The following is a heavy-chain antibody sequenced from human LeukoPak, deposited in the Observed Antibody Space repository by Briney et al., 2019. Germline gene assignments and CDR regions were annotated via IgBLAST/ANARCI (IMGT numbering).Heavy chain of an antibody. CDR3: AKSEELLLGHFDY. Sequence: PGGSLRLSCAASGFTFRSYGMHWVRQAPGKGLEWVTSISHDGGSKYSADSVKGRFTISRDNSKNTLSLQMSSLRAEDTAVYYCAKSEELLLGHFDYWGQGTLVTVSS. J-gene: IGHJ4*02. D-gene: IGHD1-26*01. CDR1: GFTFRSYG. V-gene: IGHV3-30*18. CDR2: ISHDGGSK.